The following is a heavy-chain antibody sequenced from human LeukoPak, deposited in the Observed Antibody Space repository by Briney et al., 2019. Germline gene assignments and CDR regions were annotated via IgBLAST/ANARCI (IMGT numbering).Heavy chain of an antibody. CDR3: AGATHGASRSSSYYFDY. J-gene: IGHJ4*02. Sequence: SETLSLTCAVYGGSFSGYYWSWIRQPPGKGLEWIGEINHSGSTNYNPSLKSRVTISVDTSKNQCSLKLSSVTAADTAVYYCAGATHGASRSSSYYFDYWGPGNLVTVSS. CDR1: GGSFSGYY. V-gene: IGHV4-34*01. D-gene: IGHD6-6*01. CDR2: INHSGST.